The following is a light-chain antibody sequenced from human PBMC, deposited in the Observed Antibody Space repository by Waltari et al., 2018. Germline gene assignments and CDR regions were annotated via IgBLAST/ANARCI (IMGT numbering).Light chain of an antibody. CDR1: EIGTQS. J-gene: IGLJ1*01. CDR2: YNS. CDR3: QVWDSSRDQYV. Sequence: SYVLTQPPSVSVAPGQTARITCGGAEIGTQSVHWYQQKPGQAPVLLIYYNSDRPSGIPERFSASNSGNTATLTITRVEAGNEADYYCQVWDSSRDQYVFGTGTKVTVL. V-gene: IGLV3-21*04.